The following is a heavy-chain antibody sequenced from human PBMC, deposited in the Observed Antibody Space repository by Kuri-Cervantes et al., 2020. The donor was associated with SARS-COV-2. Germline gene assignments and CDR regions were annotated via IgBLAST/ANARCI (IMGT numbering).Heavy chain of an antibody. CDR1: GGSFSGYY. D-gene: IGHD3-3*01. CDR3: ARSAFGATYYDFWSGFDY. CDR2: INHSGST. J-gene: IGHJ4*02. Sequence: TLSLTCAVYGGSFSGYYWSWIRQPPGKGLEWIGEINHSGSTNYNPSLKSRVTISVDTSKNQFSLKLSSVTAADTAVYYCARSAFGATYYDFWSGFDYWGQGTLVTVSS. V-gene: IGHV4-34*01.